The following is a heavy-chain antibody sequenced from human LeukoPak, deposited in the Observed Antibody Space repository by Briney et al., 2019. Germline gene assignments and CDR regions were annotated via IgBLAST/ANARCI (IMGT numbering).Heavy chain of an antibody. V-gene: IGHV3-21*01. CDR1: GFTFSSYS. CDR3: ARVRIVGATLNWFDP. J-gene: IGHJ5*02. CDR2: ISSSSSYI. Sequence: GGSLRLSCAASGFTFSSYSMNWVRQAPGKGLEWVSSISSSSSYIYYADSVKGRFTISRDNAKNSLYLQMNSLRAEDTAVYYCARVRIVGATLNWFDPWGQGTPVTISS. D-gene: IGHD1-26*01.